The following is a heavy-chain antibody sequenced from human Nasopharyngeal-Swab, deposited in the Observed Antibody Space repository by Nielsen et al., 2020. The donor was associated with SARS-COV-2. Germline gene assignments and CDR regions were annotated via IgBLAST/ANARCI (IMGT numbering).Heavy chain of an antibody. D-gene: IGHD2-8*01. CDR2: IYSGGNA. CDR1: GFIITSNY. CDR3: ARDTGFCTRGSCGPFDS. Sequence: GESLKISCAASGFIITSNYMNWARQAPGKGLEWVSVIYSGGNAYYADSVKGRFTISRDTSKNMLYLQMDSVRADDTAVYYCARDTGFCTRGSCGPFDSWGQGTLVSVSS. V-gene: IGHV3-53*01. J-gene: IGHJ4*02.